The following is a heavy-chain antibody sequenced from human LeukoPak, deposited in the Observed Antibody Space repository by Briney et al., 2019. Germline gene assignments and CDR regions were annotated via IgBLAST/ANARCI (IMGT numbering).Heavy chain of an antibody. D-gene: IGHD3-10*01. V-gene: IGHV4-39*01. CDR1: GGSISSSSYY. CDR3: ARHRPPIITMVRGPPRNWFDP. J-gene: IGHJ5*02. Sequence: SETLSLTCTVSGGSISSSSYYWSWIRQPPGKGLEWIGEINHSGSTNYNPSLKSRVTISVDTSKNQFSLKLSSVTAADTAVYYCARHRPPIITMVRGPPRNWFDPWGQGTLVTVSS. CDR2: INHSGST.